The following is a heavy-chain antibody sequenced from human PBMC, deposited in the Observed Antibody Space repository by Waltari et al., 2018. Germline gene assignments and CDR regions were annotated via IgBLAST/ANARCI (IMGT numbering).Heavy chain of an antibody. CDR3: AKDNSGGILRY. D-gene: IGHD2-15*01. CDR2: IRYDGSNK. CDR1: GFTFSSYA. J-gene: IGHJ4*02. V-gene: IGHV3-30*02. Sequence: VQLLESGGGLVQPGGSLRLSCAASGFTFSSYAMSWVRQAPGKGLEWVAFIRYDGSNKYYADSVKGRFTISRDNSKNTLYLQMNSLRAEDTAVYYCAKDNSGGILRYWGQGTLVTVSS.